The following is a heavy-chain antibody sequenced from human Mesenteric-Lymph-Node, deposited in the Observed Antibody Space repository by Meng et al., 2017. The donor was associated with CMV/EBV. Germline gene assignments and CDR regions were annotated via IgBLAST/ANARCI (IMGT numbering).Heavy chain of an antibody. V-gene: IGHV1-18*01. CDR3: ARSEVPAAIPGDYYGMDV. CDR2: ITTYNGNT. J-gene: IGHJ6*02. CDR1: GYTFTSYG. Sequence: ASVKVSCKASGYTFTSYGISWVRQAPGQGLEWMGGITTYNGNTNYAQKLQGRVTMTTDTSTSTAYMELRSLRSEDTAVYYCARSEVPAAIPGDYYGMDVWGQGTTVTVSS. D-gene: IGHD2-2*01.